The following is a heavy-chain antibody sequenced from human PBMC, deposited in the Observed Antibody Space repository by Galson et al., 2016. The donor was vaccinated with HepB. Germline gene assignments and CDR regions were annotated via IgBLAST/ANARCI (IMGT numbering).Heavy chain of an antibody. Sequence: SLRLSCAASGFSFSRYGMNWVRQAPGKGLEWLSYIGTGGINRFSAGSVMGRFTISRDDVNSSLYLQMNSLRADDTAAYSCARGQGDGRFAMDVWGQGTTVIVS. D-gene: IGHD2-21*02. CDR2: IGTGGINR. CDR3: ARGQGDGRFAMDV. J-gene: IGHJ6*02. V-gene: IGHV3-48*03. CDR1: GFSFSRYG.